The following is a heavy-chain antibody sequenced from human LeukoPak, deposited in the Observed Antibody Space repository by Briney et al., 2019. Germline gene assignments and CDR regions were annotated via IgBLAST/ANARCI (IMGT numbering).Heavy chain of an antibody. J-gene: IGHJ5*02. CDR1: GGSISTTNYY. CDR3: ARHSGLRSPFDP. CDR2: IYSSGNT. V-gene: IGHV4-39*01. Sequence: SETLSLTCTVSGGSISTTNYYWGWIRQPPGRDLEWIGSIYSSGNTYYNPSLESRVTISVYTSKNQLSLKLTSATAADTSVYYCARHSGLRSPFDPWGQGTLVTVSS. D-gene: IGHD3-3*01.